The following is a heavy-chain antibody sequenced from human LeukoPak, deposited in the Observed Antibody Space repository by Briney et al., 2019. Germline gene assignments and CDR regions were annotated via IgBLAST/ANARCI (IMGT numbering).Heavy chain of an antibody. D-gene: IGHD1-26*01. Sequence: PSETLSLTCTVYGGSFSGYYWSWIRQPPGKGLEWIGEINHSGSTNYNPSLKSRVTISVDTSKNQFSLKLSSVTAADTAVYYCASRGWDAPPHYWGQGTLVTVSS. CDR2: INHSGST. V-gene: IGHV4-34*01. J-gene: IGHJ4*02. CDR1: GGSFSGYY. CDR3: ASRGWDAPPHY.